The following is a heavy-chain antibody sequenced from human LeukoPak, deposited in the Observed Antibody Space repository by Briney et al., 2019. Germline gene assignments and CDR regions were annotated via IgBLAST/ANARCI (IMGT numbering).Heavy chain of an antibody. V-gene: IGHV3-20*04. J-gene: IGHJ4*02. CDR2: INWNGATT. CDR3: ARYYDSSGGPFHF. Sequence: GGSLRLSCAASGFTFHDYGMSWVRQAPGRGLEWVSGINWNGATTNYADSVKGRFTISRDNAKNSLYLQMNSLRAEDTALYYCARYYDSSGGPFHFWGQGALVTVSS. D-gene: IGHD3-22*01. CDR1: GFTFHDYG.